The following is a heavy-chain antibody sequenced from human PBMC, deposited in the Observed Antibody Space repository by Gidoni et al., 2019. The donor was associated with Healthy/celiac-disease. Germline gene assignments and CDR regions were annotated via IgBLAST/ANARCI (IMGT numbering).Heavy chain of an antibody. J-gene: IGHJ6*02. CDR1: GFTFSSYW. D-gene: IGHD3-22*01. V-gene: IGHV3-7*01. CDR2: IKQDGSEK. CDR3: ARDSPLYYYDSSGYYYNYYYYGMDV. Sequence: EVQLVESGGGLVQPGGSLRLSCAASGFTFSSYWMSWVRQAPGKGLEWVANIKQDGSEKYYVDSVKGRFTISRDNAKNSLYLQMNSLRAEDTAVYYCARDSPLYYYDSSGYYYNYYYYGMDVWGQGTTVTVSS.